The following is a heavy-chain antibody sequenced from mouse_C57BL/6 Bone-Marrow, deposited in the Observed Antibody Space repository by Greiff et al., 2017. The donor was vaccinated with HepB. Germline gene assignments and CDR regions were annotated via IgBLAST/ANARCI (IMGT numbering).Heavy chain of an antibody. CDR3: ARKGDSSGFFAY. J-gene: IGHJ3*01. Sequence: VQVVESGAELARPGASVKMSCKASGYTFTSYTMHWVKQRPGQGLEWIGYINPSSGYTKYNQKFKDKATLTADKSSSTAYMQLSSLTSEDSAVYYCARKGDSSGFFAYWGQGTLVTVSA. CDR2: INPSSGYT. V-gene: IGHV1-4*01. D-gene: IGHD3-2*02. CDR1: GYTFTSYT.